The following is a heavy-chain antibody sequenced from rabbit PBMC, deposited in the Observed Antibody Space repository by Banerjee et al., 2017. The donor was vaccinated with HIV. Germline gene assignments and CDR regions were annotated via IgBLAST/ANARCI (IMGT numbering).Heavy chain of an antibody. CDR2: IYPGSSDNT. D-gene: IGHD1-1*01. V-gene: IGHV1S45*01. CDR3: ARSYTTSVTYFNL. Sequence: QQQLEESGGGLVKPGGTLTLTCKASGIDFSSYYYMCWVRQAPGKGLEWIGCIYPGSSDNTYYASWAKGRFTISKTSSTTVTLQMTSLTAADTATYFCARSYTTSVTYFNLWGPGTLVTVS. J-gene: IGHJ4*01. CDR1: GIDFSSYYY.